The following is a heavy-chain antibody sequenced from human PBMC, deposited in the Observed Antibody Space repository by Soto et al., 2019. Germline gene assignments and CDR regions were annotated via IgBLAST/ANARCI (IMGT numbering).Heavy chain of an antibody. J-gene: IGHJ4*02. CDR3: ARSSGGSSYYPPDY. V-gene: IGHV3-30*03. D-gene: IGHD2-15*01. CDR1: GFTFSSYG. CDR2: MAHDGSNQ. Sequence: QVQLVESGGGVVQPGGSLRLSCAASGFTFSSYGMQWVRQSPGEGLEWVAIMAHDGSNQYYGDSVKGRFTISRDNSKNTLYLQMDSLRPEDKDVYYCARSSGGSSYYPPDYWGQGTLVTVSS.